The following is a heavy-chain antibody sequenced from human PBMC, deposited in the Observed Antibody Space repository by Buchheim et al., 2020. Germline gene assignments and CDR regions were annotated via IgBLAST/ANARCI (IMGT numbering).Heavy chain of an antibody. V-gene: IGHV5-51*01. CDR2: IYPGDFYT. D-gene: IGHD6-19*01. CDR1: GYSFTGAY. J-gene: IGHJ4*02. Sequence: EVQLVQSGAEVKRPGVSLKISCQGSGYSFTGAYIAWVRQMPGKGLEWMGLIYPGDFYTAYNPSFQGQVTMSVDKSIRTAYLQWRSLRASDTAMYYCARRVRDSSGYNFDFWGQGTL. CDR3: ARRVRDSSGYNFDF.